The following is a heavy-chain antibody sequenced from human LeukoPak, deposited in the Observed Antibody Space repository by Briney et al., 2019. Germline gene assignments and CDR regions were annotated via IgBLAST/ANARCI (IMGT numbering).Heavy chain of an antibody. CDR1: GFTFSSYG. CDR2: IRYDGSNK. V-gene: IGHV3-30*02. CDR3: AKDDLDIVVVPAASFDY. J-gene: IGHJ4*02. Sequence: PGGSLRLSCAASGFTFSSYGMHWVRQAPGKGLEWVAFIRYDGSNKYYADSVKGRFTISRDNSKNTLYLQMNSLRAEDTAVYYCAKDDLDIVVVPAASFDYWGQGTLVTVSS. D-gene: IGHD2-2*03.